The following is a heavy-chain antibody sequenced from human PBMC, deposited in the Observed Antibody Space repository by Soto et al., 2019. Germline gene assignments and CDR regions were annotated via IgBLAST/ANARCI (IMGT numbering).Heavy chain of an antibody. CDR1: GGSFSGYY. Sequence: PSETLSLTCAVYGGSFSGYYWSWIRQPPGKGLEWIGDINYSGSTNYNPSLKSRVTISVDTSKNQFSLKLSSVTAADTAVYYCASLVCSGGSCYSPYYYYMDVWGKGTTVTVSS. CDR3: ASLVCSGGSCYSPYYYYMDV. V-gene: IGHV4-34*01. CDR2: INYSGST. D-gene: IGHD2-15*01. J-gene: IGHJ6*03.